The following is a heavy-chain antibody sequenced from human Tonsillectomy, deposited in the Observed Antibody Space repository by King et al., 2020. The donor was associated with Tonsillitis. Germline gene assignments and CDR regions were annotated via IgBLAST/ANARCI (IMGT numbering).Heavy chain of an antibody. CDR1: GYSFTSYW. J-gene: IGHJ6*02. D-gene: IGHD3-10*01. V-gene: IGHV5-10-1*03. Sequence: QLVQSGAEVIKPGESLRISCKGSGYSFTSYWNSWVRRMPGKGLEWMGRIDHSDSYTNYSPSFQGHVTISAYKSISTAYLQGSSLKASDTAMYYCARQSMVRGVYGMDVWGQGTTVTVSS. CDR2: IDHSDSYT. CDR3: ARQSMVRGVYGMDV.